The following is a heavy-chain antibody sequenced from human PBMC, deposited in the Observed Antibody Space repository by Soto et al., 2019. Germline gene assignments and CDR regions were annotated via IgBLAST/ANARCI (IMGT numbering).Heavy chain of an antibody. CDR1: GGSISNSSYL. D-gene: IGHD6-19*01. CDR2: VSYSGST. CDR3: SIIAVSGRIPGFVY. V-gene: IGHV4-39*01. Sequence: SETLSLTCTVSGGSISNSSYLWGWIRQPPGKGLQWIGSVSYSGSTYYNLSLKSRVTMSVDTSKTQSSLRLSSVTAADTAVYYCSIIAVSGRIPGFVYWGQGALVTVPS. J-gene: IGHJ4*02.